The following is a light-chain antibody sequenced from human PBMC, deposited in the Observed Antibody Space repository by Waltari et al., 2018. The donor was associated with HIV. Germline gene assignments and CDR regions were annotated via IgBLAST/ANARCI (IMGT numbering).Light chain of an antibody. CDR2: DVN. V-gene: IGLV2-14*03. Sequence: QSALTQPASVSGSPGQSSTISCTGTSTDIGGFYYVSWYQQHPGQAPKLIISDVNARPSGISDRFSGSKSGNTASLTISGLQPEDEAYYHCSSYASSSALLFGGGTKLTVV. CDR3: SSYASSSALL. CDR1: STDIGGFYY. J-gene: IGLJ3*02.